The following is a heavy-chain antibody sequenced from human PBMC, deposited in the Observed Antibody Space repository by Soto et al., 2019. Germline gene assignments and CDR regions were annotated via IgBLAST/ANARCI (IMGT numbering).Heavy chain of an antibody. CDR3: AHFLYYDAWGQHFDY. Sequence: QFTLKESGPTLVKPTQTLTLNCNFSGFSLNTHGVGVGWIRQPLGKALEWLASIYWDDDKRSSPSLKTRLTITKDSSKDRVLLTMTNMEPVDTATYFCAHFLYYDAWGQHFDYWGQGTLVTVSS. J-gene: IGHJ4*02. V-gene: IGHV2-5*02. D-gene: IGHD3-22*01. CDR2: IYWDDDK. CDR1: GFSLNTHGVG.